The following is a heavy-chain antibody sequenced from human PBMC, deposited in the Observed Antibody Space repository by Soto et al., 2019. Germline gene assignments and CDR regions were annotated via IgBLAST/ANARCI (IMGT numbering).Heavy chain of an antibody. V-gene: IGHV1-69*05. D-gene: IGHD1-26*01. Sequence: QVQLVQSGGEVKKPGSSVRVSCRTSGGTFKNYGFSWVRQAPGQGLEWMGGIIPMYGIANYGQILQGRLTSTPEESPDTDYMDFSGLKSEATAAYYCAGEVGGTGFHLGGEGTQVNVSS. J-gene: IGHJ5*02. CDR2: IIPMYGIA. CDR1: GGTFKNYG. CDR3: AGEVGGTGFHL.